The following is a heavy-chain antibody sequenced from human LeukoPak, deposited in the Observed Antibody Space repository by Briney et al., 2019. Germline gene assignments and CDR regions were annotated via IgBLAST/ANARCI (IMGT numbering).Heavy chain of an antibody. D-gene: IGHD1-26*01. CDR3: ARRGALGMGATTDAFDI. Sequence: HPGGSLRLSCAASGFTFSSYSMNWVRQAPGKGLEWVSYISSSSSTIYYADSVKGRFTISRDNAKNSLYLQMNSLRDEDTAVYYCARRGALGMGATTDAFDIWGQGTMVTVSS. CDR1: GFTFSSYS. V-gene: IGHV3-48*02. CDR2: ISSSSSTI. J-gene: IGHJ3*02.